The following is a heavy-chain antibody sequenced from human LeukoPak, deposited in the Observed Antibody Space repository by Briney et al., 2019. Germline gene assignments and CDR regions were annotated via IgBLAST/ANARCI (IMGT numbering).Heavy chain of an antibody. D-gene: IGHD5-18*01. CDR3: ASSPRGYSYGYEDYFDY. J-gene: IGHJ4*02. Sequence: SETLSLTCTVSGGSISSSSYYWGWIRQPPGKGLEWIGSIYYSGSTYYNPSLKSRVTISVDTSKNQFSLKLSSVTAADTAVYYCASSPRGYSYGYEDYFDYWGQGTMVTVSS. V-gene: IGHV4-39*01. CDR2: IYYSGST. CDR1: GGSISSSSYY.